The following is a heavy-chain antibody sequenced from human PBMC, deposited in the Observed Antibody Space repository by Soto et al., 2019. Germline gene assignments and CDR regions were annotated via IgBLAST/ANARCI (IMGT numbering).Heavy chain of an antibody. V-gene: IGHV1-18*01. J-gene: IGHJ6*02. CDR2: ISAYNGNT. CDR3: ARDLPYGSGSYFRVIMSRYYYYGMDV. CDR1: GYTFTSYG. D-gene: IGHD3-10*01. Sequence: QVQLVQSGAEVKKPGASVKVSCKASGYTFTSYGISWVRQAPGQGLEWMGWISAYNGNTNYAQKLQGRVTMTTDTSTSTAYMELRSLRSDDTAVYYCARDLPYGSGSYFRVIMSRYYYYGMDVWGQGITVTVSS.